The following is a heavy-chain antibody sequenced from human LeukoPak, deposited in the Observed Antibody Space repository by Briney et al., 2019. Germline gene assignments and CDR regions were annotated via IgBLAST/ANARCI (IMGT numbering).Heavy chain of an antibody. CDR1: GFTFSIYG. Sequence: QSGGSLRLSCAASGFTFSIYGMHWVRQAPGKGLEWVAVISYDGSNKYYADSVKGRFTISRDNSKNTLYLQMNSLRAEDTAVYYCAKGPYSGSYYVDYWGQGTLVTVSS. V-gene: IGHV3-30*18. D-gene: IGHD1-26*01. CDR3: AKGPYSGSYYVDY. J-gene: IGHJ4*02. CDR2: ISYDGSNK.